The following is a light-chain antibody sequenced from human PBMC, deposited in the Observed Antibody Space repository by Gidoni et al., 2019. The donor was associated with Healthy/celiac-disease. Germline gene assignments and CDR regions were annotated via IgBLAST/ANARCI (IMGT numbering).Light chain of an antibody. CDR3: QAWDSCTVV. V-gene: IGLV3-1*01. J-gene: IGLJ2*01. Sequence: SYELTQPPSVSVSTGQTASITCSGDKLGDKYACWYQQKPRQSPVLVIYQDSKRPSGIPERFSGSNSGNTATLTISGTQAMDEADYYCQAWDSCTVVFGGGTKLTVL. CDR2: QDS. CDR1: KLGDKY.